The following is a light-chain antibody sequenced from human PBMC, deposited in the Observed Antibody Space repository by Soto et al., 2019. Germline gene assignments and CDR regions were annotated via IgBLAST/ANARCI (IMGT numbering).Light chain of an antibody. J-gene: IGLJ2*01. Sequence: QSVLTQPPSVSGSPGQSVTISCTGTSSDVGSYNRVSWYQQPPGTAPKLMIYEVSYRPSGVPDRFSGSKSGNTASLTISGLQAEDEADYYCSSYTDSSTFVFGGGTKVTVL. CDR2: EVS. CDR1: SSDVGSYNR. V-gene: IGLV2-18*02. CDR3: SSYTDSSTFV.